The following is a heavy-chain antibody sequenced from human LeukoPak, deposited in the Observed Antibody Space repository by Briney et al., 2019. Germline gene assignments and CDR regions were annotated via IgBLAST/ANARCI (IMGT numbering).Heavy chain of an antibody. V-gene: IGHV4-39*07. CDR2: ISYSGST. CDR3: ARDVTAAFDY. J-gene: IGHJ4*02. D-gene: IGHD2-2*01. CDR1: GGSSSSYY. Sequence: SETLSLTCAVCGGSSSSYYWGWIRQPPGKGLEWIGSISYSGSTYYNPSLKSRITISVDTSKNQFSLKLSSVTAADTAVYYCARDVTAAFDYWGQGTLVTVSS.